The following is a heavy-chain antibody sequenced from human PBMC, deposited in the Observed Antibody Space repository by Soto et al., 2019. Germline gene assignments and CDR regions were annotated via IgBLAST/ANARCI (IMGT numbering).Heavy chain of an antibody. Sequence: GGSLRLSCAASGFTFSDYYMSWIRQAPGKGLEWVSYISSSSGYTNYADSAKGRFTISRDNAKNSLYLQMNSLRAEDTAVYYCARALTPTGDLGYWGQGTLFTVSS. V-gene: IGHV3-11*05. CDR2: ISSSSGYT. D-gene: IGHD1-1*01. J-gene: IGHJ4*02. CDR3: ARALTPTGDLGY. CDR1: GFTFSDYY.